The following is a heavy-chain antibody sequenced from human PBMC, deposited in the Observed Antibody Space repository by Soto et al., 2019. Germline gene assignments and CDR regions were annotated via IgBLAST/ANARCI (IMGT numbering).Heavy chain of an antibody. CDR1: GGSISGHY. V-gene: IGHV4-59*08. CDR3: ARGPYYDLIWNYYYMDV. CDR2: MYYSGST. D-gene: IGHD3-16*01. J-gene: IGHJ6*03. Sequence: QVQLQGSGPGLVKPSETLSLSCSVSGGSISGHYWSWVRQTPGKGLEWIGYMYYSGSTNYNPSLKSRVTISVDTSKNHFSLRLTSVTAADTAVYYCARGPYYDLIWNYYYMDVWGKGTTVTVSS.